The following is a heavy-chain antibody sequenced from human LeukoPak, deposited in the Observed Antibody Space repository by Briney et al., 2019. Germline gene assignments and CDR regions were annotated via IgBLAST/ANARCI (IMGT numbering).Heavy chain of an antibody. Sequence: GGSLRLSCTASGFTFGDYAMSWVRQAPGKGLEWVGFIRSNAYGGTTEYAASVKGRFTISRDDSKSIAYLQMNSLKTEDTAVYYCTSGIAAAGTHYWGQGTLVTISS. V-gene: IGHV3-49*04. J-gene: IGHJ4*02. D-gene: IGHD6-13*01. CDR3: TSGIAAAGTHY. CDR1: GFTFGDYA. CDR2: IRSNAYGGTT.